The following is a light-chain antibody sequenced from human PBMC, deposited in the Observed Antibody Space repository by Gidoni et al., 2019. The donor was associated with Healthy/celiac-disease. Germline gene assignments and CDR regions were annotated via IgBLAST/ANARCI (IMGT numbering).Light chain of an antibody. V-gene: IGKV3-11*01. J-gene: IGKJ4*01. CDR2: DAS. Sequence: DIVLTQSPATLSLSPGERATLSCRASQSVSSYLAWYQQKPGQAPRLLIYDASNRATGIPARFSGSGSGTDFTLTISILEPEDFAVYYCQQRSNWPLTCXGXTKVEIK. CDR3: QQRSNWPLT. CDR1: QSVSSY.